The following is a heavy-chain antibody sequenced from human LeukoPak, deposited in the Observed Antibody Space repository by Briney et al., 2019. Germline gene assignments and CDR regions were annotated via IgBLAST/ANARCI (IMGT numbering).Heavy chain of an antibody. V-gene: IGHV3-30*04. J-gene: IGHJ4*02. Sequence: QTGGSLRLSCAASGFTLSSYAMHWVRQAPGKGLEWVAVISYDGSNKYYADSVKGRFTFSRDNSKNTLYLQMNSLRAEDTAVYYCARDSTGSSPYDYWGQGTLVTVSS. D-gene: IGHD1-1*01. CDR2: ISYDGSNK. CDR3: ARDSTGSSPYDY. CDR1: GFTLSSYA.